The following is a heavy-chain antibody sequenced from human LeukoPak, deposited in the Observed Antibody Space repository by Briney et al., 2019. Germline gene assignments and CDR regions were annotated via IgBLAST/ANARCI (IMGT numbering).Heavy chain of an antibody. CDR3: ARVSLSTSGYDDALEI. CDR2: IGRHGDT. D-gene: IGHD5-12*01. Sequence: PGGSLRLSCAASGFTLSNYDMHWVRQPTGKGLEWVSAIGRHGDTYYAASVKGRFTISREYAENSLYLQMNSLRVGDTAVYYCARVSLSTSGYDDALEIWGQGTVVTVSS. CDR1: GFTLSNYD. J-gene: IGHJ3*02. V-gene: IGHV3-13*01.